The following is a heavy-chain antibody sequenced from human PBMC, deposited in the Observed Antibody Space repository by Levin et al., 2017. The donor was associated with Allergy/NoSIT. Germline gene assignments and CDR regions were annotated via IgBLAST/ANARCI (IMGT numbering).Heavy chain of an antibody. CDR1: GGSISSGGYY. V-gene: IGHV4-31*03. CDR2: IYYSGST. Sequence: SETLSLTCTVSGGSISSGGYYWSWIRQHPGTGLEWIGFIYYSGSTYYNPSLKSRVTISVDTSKNQFSLKLSSVTAADTAVYYCARFEPYHILTGWVFDYWGQGTLVTVSS. J-gene: IGHJ4*02. CDR3: ARFEPYHILTGWVFDY. D-gene: IGHD3-9*01.